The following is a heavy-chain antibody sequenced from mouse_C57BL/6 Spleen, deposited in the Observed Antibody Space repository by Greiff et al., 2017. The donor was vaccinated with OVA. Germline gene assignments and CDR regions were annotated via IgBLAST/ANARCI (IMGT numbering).Heavy chain of an antibody. V-gene: IGHV1-64*01. CDR2: IHPNSGST. CDR3: ARGDYGSSRLFAY. J-gene: IGHJ3*01. D-gene: IGHD1-1*01. Sequence: QVQLQQPGAELVKPGASVKLSCKASGYTFTSYWMHWVKQRPGHGLEWIGMIHPNSGSTNYNEKFKSKATLTVDKSSSTAYMQLSSLTSEDSAVYYCARGDYGSSRLFAYWGQGTLVTVSA. CDR1: GYTFTSYW.